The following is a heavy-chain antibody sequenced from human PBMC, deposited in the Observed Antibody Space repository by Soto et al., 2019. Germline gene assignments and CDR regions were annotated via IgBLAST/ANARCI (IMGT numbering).Heavy chain of an antibody. CDR3: ARASYGGNSADFDY. D-gene: IGHD2-21*02. J-gene: IGHJ4*02. Sequence: PGGSLRLSCAASGFTFNNYWMHWVRQGPGKGLVWVSRISGDGSSTNYADSVKGRFTIARDNPKNTLYVQMDRLRAEDAGVYYRARASYGGNSADFDYWGQGTLVTVSS. CDR2: ISGDGSST. CDR1: GFTFNNYW. V-gene: IGHV3-74*01.